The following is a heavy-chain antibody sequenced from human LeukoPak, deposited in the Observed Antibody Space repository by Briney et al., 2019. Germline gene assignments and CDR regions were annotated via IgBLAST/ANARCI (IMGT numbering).Heavy chain of an antibody. CDR1: GGSISSYY. CDR2: IYYSGST. D-gene: IGHD2-2*01. J-gene: IGHJ3*02. Sequence: SETLSLTCTVSGGSISSYYWSWIRQPPGKGLEWIGYIYYSGSTNYNPSLKSRVTISVDTSKNQFSLKLSSVTAADTAEYYCARVRIVVVPAALDASDIWGQGTMVTVSS. CDR3: ARVRIVVVPAALDASDI. V-gene: IGHV4-59*01.